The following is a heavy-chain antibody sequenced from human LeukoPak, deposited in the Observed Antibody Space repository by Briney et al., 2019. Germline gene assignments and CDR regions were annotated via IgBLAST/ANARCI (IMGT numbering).Heavy chain of an antibody. Sequence: ASVKVSCKASGYTFTGYYMHWGRHAPGQGLEWMGWINPNSGGTNYAQKFQGRVTMTRDTSISTAYMELSRLRSDDTAVYYCARDFRLPRPGYYYGMDVWGQGTTVTVSS. D-gene: IGHD6-6*01. J-gene: IGHJ6*02. CDR1: GYTFTGYY. CDR2: INPNSGGT. V-gene: IGHV1-2*02. CDR3: ARDFRLPRPGYYYGMDV.